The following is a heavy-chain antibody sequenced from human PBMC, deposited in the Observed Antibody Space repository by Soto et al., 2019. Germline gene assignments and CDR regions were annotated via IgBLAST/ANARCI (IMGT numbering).Heavy chain of an antibody. CDR2: IDSYGSAT. CDR1: GFTFSRYW. Sequence: EVQLVESGGGLVQPGGSLRLSCAASGFTFSRYWMHWVRQAPGEGLVWGSRIDSYGSATSQVDSVEGRFTISRDNAKNMLYLQMNSLRAEDTAVYYCARGWVEGLSRQPPTDYWGQGTLVTVSS. CDR3: ARGWVEGLSRQPPTDY. J-gene: IGHJ4*02. D-gene: IGHD3-3*01. V-gene: IGHV3-74*01.